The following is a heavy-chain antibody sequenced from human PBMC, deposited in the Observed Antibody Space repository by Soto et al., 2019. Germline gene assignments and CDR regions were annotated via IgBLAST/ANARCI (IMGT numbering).Heavy chain of an antibody. V-gene: IGHV3-23*01. CDR2: MSGSGGST. D-gene: IGHD4-17*01. J-gene: IGHJ4*02. Sequence: EVQLLESGGGLVQPGGSLRLSCAASGFTFSSYAMSWVRQAPGKGLEWVSAMSGSGGSTYYADSVKGRFTISRDNSKNTLYLQMNSLRAEDTAVYYCAKVFYGDYVGGIWDYWGQGTLVTVSS. CDR1: GFTFSSYA. CDR3: AKVFYGDYVGGIWDY.